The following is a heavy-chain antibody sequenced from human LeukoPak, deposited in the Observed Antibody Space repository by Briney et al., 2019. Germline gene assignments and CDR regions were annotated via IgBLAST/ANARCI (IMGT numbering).Heavy chain of an antibody. D-gene: IGHD3-22*01. Sequence: SVKVSCKASGGTFSSYDISWVRPAPGQGLEWMGRIIPIFGIANYAQKFQGRVTITADKSTSTAYMELSSLRSEDTAVYYCARDYDSSGPFDYWGQGTLVTVSS. V-gene: IGHV1-69*04. CDR3: ARDYDSSGPFDY. CDR2: IIPIFGIA. CDR1: GGTFSSYD. J-gene: IGHJ4*02.